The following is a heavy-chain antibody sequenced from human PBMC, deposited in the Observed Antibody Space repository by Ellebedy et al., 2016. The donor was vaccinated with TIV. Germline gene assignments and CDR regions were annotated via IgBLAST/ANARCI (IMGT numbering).Heavy chain of an antibody. CDR3: AKDSQSRIAVATVAFDI. V-gene: IGHV3-53*01. J-gene: IGHJ3*02. Sequence: GGSLRLSCAASELTVSSTYMSWVRQAPGKGLEWVSVIFIDGTTYYADSVKGRFTISRDNSKNTLYLQMNSLRAEDTAVYYCAKDSQSRIAVATVAFDIWGQGTMVTVSS. CDR1: ELTVSSTY. D-gene: IGHD6-19*01. CDR2: IFIDGTT.